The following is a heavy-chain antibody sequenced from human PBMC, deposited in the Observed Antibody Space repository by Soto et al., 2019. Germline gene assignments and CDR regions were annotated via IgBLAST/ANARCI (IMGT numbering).Heavy chain of an antibody. D-gene: IGHD3-22*01. CDR2: IRSKAYGGTT. CDR3: TRGYDSSGYRLFDP. Sequence: PGGSLRLSCTASGFTFGDYAMSWFRQAPGKGLKWVGFIRSKAYGGTTEYAASVKGRFTISRDDSKSIAYLQMNSLKTEDTAVYYCTRGYDSSGYRLFDPWGQGTLVTVSS. J-gene: IGHJ5*02. V-gene: IGHV3-49*03. CDR1: GFTFGDYA.